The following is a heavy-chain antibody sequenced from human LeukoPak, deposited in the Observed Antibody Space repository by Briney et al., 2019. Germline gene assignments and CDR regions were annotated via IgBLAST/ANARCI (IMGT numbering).Heavy chain of an antibody. J-gene: IGHJ6*02. CDR2: ISSSGSTI. Sequence: PGGALRLSCAASGFTFSDYYMSGMRQAAGKGREGVSYISSSGSTIYYADSLKARFTISRDNAKNSLYLQTNSLRAEDTAVYYCARGRGSSGWYSREYYYYYGMAVWGQGTTVTVSS. D-gene: IGHD6-19*01. CDR3: ARGRGSSGWYSREYYYYYGMAV. CDR1: GFTFSDYY. V-gene: IGHV3-11*01.